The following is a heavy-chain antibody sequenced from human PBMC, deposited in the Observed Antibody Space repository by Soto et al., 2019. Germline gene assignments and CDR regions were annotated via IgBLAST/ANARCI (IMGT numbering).Heavy chain of an antibody. D-gene: IGHD6-19*01. CDR3: ARWGQVWVAGHWFDP. V-gene: IGHV1-18*01. CDR1: GYTFTSYG. J-gene: IGHJ5*02. CDR2: ISAYNGNT. Sequence: QVQLVQSGAEVKKPGASVKVSCKASGYTFTSYGISWVRQAPGQGLERMGWISAYNGNTNYAQKLQGGVTMTTDTSTSTGYMELRSLRSDDTAVYYCARWGQVWVAGHWFDPWGQGTLVTVSS.